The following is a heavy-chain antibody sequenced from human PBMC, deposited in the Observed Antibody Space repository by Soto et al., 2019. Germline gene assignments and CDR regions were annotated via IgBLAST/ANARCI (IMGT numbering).Heavy chain of an antibody. V-gene: IGHV4-59*01. CDR2: IYYSGST. D-gene: IGHD3-16*01. CDR3: ASVWGYAFDY. Sequence: QVQLQESGPGLVKPSETLSLTCTVSGGSISSYYWSWIRQPPGKGLEWIGYIYYSGSTNYNPSLRGGVTISVDTSKNQFSLKLSSVTAADTAVYYCASVWGYAFDYWGQGTLVTVSS. J-gene: IGHJ4*02. CDR1: GGSISSYY.